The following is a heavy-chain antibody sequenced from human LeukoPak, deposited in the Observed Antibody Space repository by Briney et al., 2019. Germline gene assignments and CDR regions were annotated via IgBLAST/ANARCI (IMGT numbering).Heavy chain of an antibody. CDR1: GFTFSSYS. CDR2: ISSSNTYI. CDR3: AKEGIQLWSHYYYYYMDV. Sequence: GGSLRLSCAASGFTFSSYSMNWVRQAPGKGLEWVSLISSSNTYIYYADSVKGRFTISRDNAKNSLYLQMNSLRAEDTAVYYCAKEGIQLWSHYYYYYMDVWGKGTMVTISS. D-gene: IGHD5-18*01. J-gene: IGHJ6*03. V-gene: IGHV3-21*01.